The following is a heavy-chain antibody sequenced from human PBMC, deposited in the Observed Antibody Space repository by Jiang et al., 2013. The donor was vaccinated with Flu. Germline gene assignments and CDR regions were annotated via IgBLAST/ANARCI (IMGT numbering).Heavy chain of an antibody. V-gene: IGHV1-46*01. CDR3: AREGCSGGSCQLYYYYGMDV. J-gene: IGHJ6*02. CDR2: IKPSGGRT. CDR1: GYTFTSYY. D-gene: IGHD2-15*01. Sequence: GAEVKKPGASVKVSCKASGYTFTSYYMHWVRQAPGQGLEWMGIIKPSGGRTNYAQKFQGRVTMTRDTSTSTVYMELSSLRSEDTAVYYCAREGCSGGSCQLYYYYGMDVWGQGTTGHRLL.